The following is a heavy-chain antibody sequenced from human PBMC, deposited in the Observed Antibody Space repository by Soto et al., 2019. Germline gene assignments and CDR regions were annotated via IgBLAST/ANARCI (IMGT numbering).Heavy chain of an antibody. D-gene: IGHD3-22*01. CDR2: ISGSGGST. CDR3: ANYYDSSGPSDNFDY. Sequence: PGGSLRLSXAASGFTFSSYAMSWVRQAPGKGLEWVSAISGSGGSTYYADSVKGRFTISRDNSKNTLYLQMNSLRAEDTAVYYCANYYDSSGPSDNFDYWGQGTLVTVSS. CDR1: GFTFSSYA. V-gene: IGHV3-23*01. J-gene: IGHJ4*02.